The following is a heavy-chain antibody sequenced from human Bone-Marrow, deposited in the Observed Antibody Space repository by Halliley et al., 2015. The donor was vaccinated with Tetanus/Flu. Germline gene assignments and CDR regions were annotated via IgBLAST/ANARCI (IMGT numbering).Heavy chain of an antibody. CDR2: IIPYGNI. D-gene: IGHD6-19*01. J-gene: IGHJ6*02. CDR3: ARGHRVSNGWGTYYNYGMDA. CDR1: GGSFGDSGYY. V-gene: IGHV4-34*01. Sequence: LRLSCAVYGGSFGDSGYYWNWCRQPPGKGLEWIGEIIPYGNINYNQSLQSRVTISVDTSKNQFSLNLSSVSAADTAVYYCARGHRVSNGWGTYYNYGMDAWGQGTAVSVSS.